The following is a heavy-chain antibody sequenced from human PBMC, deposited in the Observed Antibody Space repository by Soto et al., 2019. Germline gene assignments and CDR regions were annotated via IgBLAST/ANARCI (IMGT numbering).Heavy chain of an antibody. J-gene: IGHJ4*02. CDR2: IGTAGDT. CDR1: GFTFSSYD. CDR3: RTLNFDLLLYGGDY. Sequence: GGSLRLSCAASGFTFSSYDMHWVRQATGKGLEWVSAIGTAGDTYYPGSVKGRFTISREKAKNSLYLQMNSLRAGDTAVYCFRTLNFDLLLYGGDYWGQGTLVTVSS. D-gene: IGHD3-9*01. V-gene: IGHV3-13*01.